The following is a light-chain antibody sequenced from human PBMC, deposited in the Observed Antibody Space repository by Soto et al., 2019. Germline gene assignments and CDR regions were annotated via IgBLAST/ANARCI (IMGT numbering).Light chain of an antibody. Sequence: DIQMTQSPSTLSASLGDRVTITCQASQDISNYLNWYQQKPGKAPKLLIYDASNLRSGVPSRFSGGGSGTEFTLTISSLQPDDFATYYCQQYNTYSTFGQGTRLEIK. CDR2: DAS. CDR3: QQYNTYST. CDR1: QDISNY. V-gene: IGKV1-5*01. J-gene: IGKJ5*01.